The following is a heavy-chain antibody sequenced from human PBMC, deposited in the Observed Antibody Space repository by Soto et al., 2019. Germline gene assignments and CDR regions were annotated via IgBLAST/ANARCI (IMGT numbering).Heavy chain of an antibody. CDR1: GGSISNHY. CDR3: TRANWYSEY. CDR2: IYYNGNT. V-gene: IGHV4-59*11. Sequence: QVQLQESGPGLVKPSETLSLTCTVSGGSISNHYWSWIRQPPGKGLEWIGYIYYNGNTNYNPSLQSRVTMSVDTSKNQISLTLSSVTAADTAVYYCTRANWYSEYWGQGTLVTVSS. J-gene: IGHJ4*02. D-gene: IGHD7-27*01.